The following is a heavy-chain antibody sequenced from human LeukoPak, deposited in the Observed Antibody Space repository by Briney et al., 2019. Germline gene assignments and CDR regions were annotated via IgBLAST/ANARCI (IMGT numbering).Heavy chain of an antibody. Sequence: ASVKLFCKASGYTFTRYYMHWVRQAPGQGLERMGWINPNSGGTNYEQKIQGRVTMNRDTSISTACMELSSLRPEDTAVYYCARGRGKATVVRWRYGWFDPWGQGTLVTVSS. CDR3: ARGRGKATVVRWRYGWFDP. D-gene: IGHD4-23*01. CDR1: GYTFTRYY. CDR2: INPNSGGT. V-gene: IGHV1-2*02. J-gene: IGHJ5*02.